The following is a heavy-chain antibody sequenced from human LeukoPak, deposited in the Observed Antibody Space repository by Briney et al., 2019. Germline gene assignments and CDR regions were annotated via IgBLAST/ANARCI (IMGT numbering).Heavy chain of an antibody. J-gene: IGHJ4*02. V-gene: IGHV3-30*04. CDR2: ISYDGSNK. CDR1: GFTFSSYA. Sequence: PGGSLRLSCAASGFTFSSYAMHWVRQAPGKGLEWVAVISYDGSNKYYADSVKGRFTISRDNSKNTLYLQMNSLRAEDTAVYYCARDQHGPLDYWGQGTLATVSS. D-gene: IGHD2-8*01. CDR3: ARDQHGPLDY.